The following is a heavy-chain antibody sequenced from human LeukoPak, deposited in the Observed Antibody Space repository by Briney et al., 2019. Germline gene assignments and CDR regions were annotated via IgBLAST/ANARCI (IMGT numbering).Heavy chain of an antibody. CDR2: ISSGSSTI. CDR1: GFTVSSAY. V-gene: IGHV3-48*01. CDR3: ARGSDLKYFQY. Sequence: GGSLRLSCAASGFTVSSAYVSWVRQAPGKGLEWISYISSGSSTIYYADSVKGRFTISRDNAKNSLYLQMNSLRAEDMAVYYCARGSDLKYFQYWGQGTLVTVSS. J-gene: IGHJ1*01.